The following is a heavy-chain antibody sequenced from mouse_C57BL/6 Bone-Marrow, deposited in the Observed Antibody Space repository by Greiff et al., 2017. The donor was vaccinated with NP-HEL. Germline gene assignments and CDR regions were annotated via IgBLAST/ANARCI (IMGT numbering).Heavy chain of an antibody. CDR1: GYAFSSSW. Sequence: QVQLQQSGPELVKPGASVKISCKASGYAFSSSWMNWVKQRPGKGLEWIGRIYPGDGDTNYNGKFKGKATLTADKSSSTAYMQLSSLTSEDSAVYFCASYYGSEDYWGQGTTLTVSS. V-gene: IGHV1-82*01. J-gene: IGHJ2*01. CDR2: IYPGDGDT. D-gene: IGHD1-1*01. CDR3: ASYYGSEDY.